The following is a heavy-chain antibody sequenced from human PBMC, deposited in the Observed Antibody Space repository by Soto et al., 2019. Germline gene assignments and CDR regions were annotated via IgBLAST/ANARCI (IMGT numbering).Heavy chain of an antibody. Sequence: SLRLSCAASGFTFSSYGMHWVRQAPGKGLEWVAVISYDGSNKYYADSVKGRVTISRDNSKNTLYLQMNSLRAEDTAVYYCAKDSPNTCYISSWYSLIDYWGRGTLVTVSS. CDR3: AKDSPNTCYISSWYSLIDY. CDR2: ISYDGSNK. CDR1: GFTFSSYG. D-gene: IGHD6-13*01. J-gene: IGHJ4*02. V-gene: IGHV3-30*18.